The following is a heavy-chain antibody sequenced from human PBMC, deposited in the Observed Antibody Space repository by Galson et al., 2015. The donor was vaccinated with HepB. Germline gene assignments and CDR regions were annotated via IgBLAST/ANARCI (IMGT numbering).Heavy chain of an antibody. CDR3: ARGRSPDYNGSGSYYTGLAFDI. V-gene: IGHV1-18*01. CDR1: GYTFTSYG. D-gene: IGHD3-10*01. J-gene: IGHJ3*02. CDR2: ISAYNGNT. Sequence: SVKVSCKASGYTFTSYGISWVRQAPGQGLEWMGWISAYNGNTNYAQKLQGRVTMTTDTSTSTAYMELRSLRSDDTAVYYCARGRSPDYNGSGSYYTGLAFDIWGQGTMVTVSS.